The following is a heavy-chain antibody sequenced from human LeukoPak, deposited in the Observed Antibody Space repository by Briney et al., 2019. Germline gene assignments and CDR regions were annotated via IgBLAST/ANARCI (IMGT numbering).Heavy chain of an antibody. CDR3: ASGTYYDILTGYYTGLDY. D-gene: IGHD3-9*01. CDR2: INPNSGGT. Sequence: ASVKVSCKASGYTFTGYYMHWVRQAPGQGLEWMGWINPNSGGTNYAQKFQGRVTMTRDTSISTAYMELSRLRSDDTAVYYCASGTYYDILTGYYTGLDYWGQGTLVTVSS. CDR1: GYTFTGYY. J-gene: IGHJ4*02. V-gene: IGHV1-2*02.